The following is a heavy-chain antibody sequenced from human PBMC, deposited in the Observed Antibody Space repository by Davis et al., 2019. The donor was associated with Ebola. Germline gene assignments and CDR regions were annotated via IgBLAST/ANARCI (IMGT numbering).Heavy chain of an antibody. D-gene: IGHD3-22*01. Sequence: PSETLSLTCTVSGGSISSYYWSWIRQPPGKGLEWIGEINHSGSTNYNPSLKSRVTISVDTSKNQFSLKLSSVTVADTAIYYCARRPYSSASGYSYNMDVWGEGTTVAVSS. J-gene: IGHJ6*03. CDR3: ARRPYSSASGYSYNMDV. CDR1: GGSISSYY. CDR2: INHSGST. V-gene: IGHV4-34*01.